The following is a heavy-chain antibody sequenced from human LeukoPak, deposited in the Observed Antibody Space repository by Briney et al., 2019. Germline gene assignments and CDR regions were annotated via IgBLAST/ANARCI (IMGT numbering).Heavy chain of an antibody. D-gene: IGHD2-15*01. CDR2: IYTSGST. J-gene: IGHJ3*02. CDR1: GGSISSGGYY. CDR3: ASWGVVVKRANAFDI. V-gene: IGHV4-61*02. Sequence: KPSQTLSLTCTVSGGSISSGGYYWSWIRQHPGKGLEWIGRIYTSGSTNYNPSLKSRVTMSVDTSKNQFSLKLSSVTAADTAVYYCASWGVVVKRANAFDIWGQGTMVTVSS.